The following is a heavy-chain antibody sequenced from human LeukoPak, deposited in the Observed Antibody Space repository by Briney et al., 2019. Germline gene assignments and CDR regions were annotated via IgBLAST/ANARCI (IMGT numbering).Heavy chain of an antibody. D-gene: IGHD6-19*01. J-gene: IGHJ6*03. Sequence: GGSLRLSCAASGFTFSSYSMNWVRQAPGKGLEWVSSISSSSSYIYYADSVKGRFTISRDNAKNSLYLQMNSLRAEDTAVYYCARGETGYSSGWYEGNPHYYYMDVWGKGTTVTVSS. CDR1: GFTFSSYS. CDR2: ISSSSSYI. CDR3: ARGETGYSSGWYEGNPHYYYMDV. V-gene: IGHV3-21*01.